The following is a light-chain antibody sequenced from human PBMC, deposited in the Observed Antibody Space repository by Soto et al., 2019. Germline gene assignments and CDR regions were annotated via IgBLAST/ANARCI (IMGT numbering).Light chain of an antibody. Sequence: AIQMTXSPXXXXASVGDRVTISCRASQGIGNALGWYQQKPGKPPKVLIYGASNLQSGVPPRFSGSGSGTDFTLAISSLQPEDSATYYCLQDINYPWTFGQGTKVEIK. CDR3: LQDINYPWT. CDR2: GAS. J-gene: IGKJ1*01. CDR1: QGIGNA. V-gene: IGKV1-6*01.